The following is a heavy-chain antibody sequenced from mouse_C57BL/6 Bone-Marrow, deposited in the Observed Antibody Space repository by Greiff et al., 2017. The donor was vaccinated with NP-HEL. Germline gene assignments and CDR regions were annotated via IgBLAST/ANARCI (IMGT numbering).Heavy chain of an antibody. Sequence: QVQLQQPGAELVRPGSSVKLSCKASGYTFTSYWMDWVKQRPGQGLEWIGNIYPSDSETHYNQKFKDKATLTVDKSSSTAYMQLSSLTSEDSAVYYCALYGGSYYAMDYWGQGTSVTVSS. J-gene: IGHJ4*01. CDR3: ALYGGSYYAMDY. V-gene: IGHV1-61*01. D-gene: IGHD1-1*02. CDR1: GYTFTSYW. CDR2: IYPSDSET.